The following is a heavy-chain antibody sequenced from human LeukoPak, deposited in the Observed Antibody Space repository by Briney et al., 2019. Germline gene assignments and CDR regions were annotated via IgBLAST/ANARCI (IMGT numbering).Heavy chain of an antibody. CDR3: VREHDGDYYFDY. J-gene: IGHJ4*02. D-gene: IGHD2-21*01. CDR1: GGSISSSSYY. V-gene: IGHV4-39*07. CDR2: IYYSGST. Sequence: SETLSLTCTVSGGSISSSSYYWGWIRQPPGKGLEWIGSIYYSGSTYYNPSLKSRVTISLDTSKNQFSLKLSSVTAADTAVYYCVREHDGDYYFDYWGQGTLVTVSS.